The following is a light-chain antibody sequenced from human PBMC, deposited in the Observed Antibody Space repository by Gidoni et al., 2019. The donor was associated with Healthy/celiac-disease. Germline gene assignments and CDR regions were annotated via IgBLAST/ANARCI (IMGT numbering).Light chain of an antibody. V-gene: IGLV1-40*01. CDR1: SSNIGACYD. CDR2: GNS. CDR3: QSYDSSLSGYV. Sequence: QSVLTPPPSVAGAPGQRVTISCTGSSSNIGACYDVHWYQQLPGTAPKLLIYGNSNRPSGVPDRFSGSKSGTSASLAITGLQAEDESDYYCQSYDSSLSGYVFGTWTKVTVL. J-gene: IGLJ1*01.